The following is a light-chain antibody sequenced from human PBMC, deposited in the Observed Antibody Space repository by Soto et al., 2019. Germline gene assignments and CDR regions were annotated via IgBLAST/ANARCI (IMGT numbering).Light chain of an antibody. V-gene: IGKV3-11*01. CDR2: DAS. J-gene: IGKJ5*01. CDR3: QQRSNWIT. Sequence: ETVLTQSPATLSLSPGERATLSCRASQSVSSYLAWYQQKPGQAPRLLIYDASNRATGIPARFSGSGSGIDFTLTISSLEPEDFAVYYCQQRSNWITFGQGTRLEIK. CDR1: QSVSSY.